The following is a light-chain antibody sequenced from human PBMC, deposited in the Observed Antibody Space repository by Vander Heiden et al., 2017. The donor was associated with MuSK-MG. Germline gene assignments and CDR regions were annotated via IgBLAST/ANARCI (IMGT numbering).Light chain of an antibody. CDR2: GAS. V-gene: IGKV3-20*01. J-gene: IGKJ5*01. CDR1: QSVSSSY. Sequence: EIELTQSPGTLSVSPGERATLSCRASQSVSSSYLAWYQQKPGQAPRLLIYGASSRATDIPDRFSGSGSGTDFTLTISRLEPEDFAVYYCQQYGSSITFGQGTRLEIK. CDR3: QQYGSSIT.